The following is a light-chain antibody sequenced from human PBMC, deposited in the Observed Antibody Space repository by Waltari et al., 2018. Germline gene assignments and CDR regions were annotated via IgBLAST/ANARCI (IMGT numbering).Light chain of an antibody. Sequence: QSALTQPPSTSATPGQRVTISCSGRRSNLGSTYVYWYPQLPGTAPKLFIYTNTQRPPGVPDRFSASKSGTSASLAISGLQLEDEADYYCASWDDSLSGWVFGGGTKVTVL. CDR1: RSNLGSTY. CDR3: ASWDDSLSGWV. CDR2: TNT. J-gene: IGLJ3*02. V-gene: IGLV1-47*01.